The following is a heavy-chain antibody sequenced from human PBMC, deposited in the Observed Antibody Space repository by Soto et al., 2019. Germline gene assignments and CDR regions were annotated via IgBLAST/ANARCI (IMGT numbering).Heavy chain of an antibody. CDR2: ISSSGTTI. J-gene: IGHJ6*02. V-gene: IGHV3-11*01. CDR1: RFRFSDYY. Sequence: PRLSCEASRFRFSDYYMSWVRQAPGKGLEWVSFISSSGTTIYYADSVKGRFTISRDNAKNSLFLQMNSLRVEDTAVYYCASSEGNYYYYGMDVWGQGTTVTVSS. CDR3: ASSEGNYYYYGMDV.